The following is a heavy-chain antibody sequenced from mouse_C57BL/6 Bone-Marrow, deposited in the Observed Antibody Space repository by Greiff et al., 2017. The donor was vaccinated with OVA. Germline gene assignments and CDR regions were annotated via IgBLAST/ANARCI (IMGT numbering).Heavy chain of an antibody. Sequence: EVQVVESGGGLVKPGGSLKLSCAASGFTFSSYAMSWVRQTPEKRLEWVATISDGGSYTYYPDNVKGRFTISRDNAKNNLYLQMSHLKSEDTAMYYCARVDYGRFAYWGQGTLVTVSA. V-gene: IGHV5-4*01. CDR2: ISDGGSYT. CDR3: ARVDYGRFAY. D-gene: IGHD2-4*01. J-gene: IGHJ3*01. CDR1: GFTFSSYA.